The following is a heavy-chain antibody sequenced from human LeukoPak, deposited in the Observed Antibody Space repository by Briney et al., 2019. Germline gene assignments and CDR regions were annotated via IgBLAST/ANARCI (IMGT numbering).Heavy chain of an antibody. D-gene: IGHD3-22*01. CDR3: ARESYDSSGLDY. J-gene: IGHJ4*02. CDR2: IYYSGST. CDR1: GGSISSYY. Sequence: PSETLSLTCTVSGGSISSYYWSWIRQPPGKGLEWIGYIYYSGSTNYNPSLKSRVTISVDTSKNQFSLKLSSVTAADTAVYHCARESYDSSGLDYWGQGTLVTVSS. V-gene: IGHV4-59*12.